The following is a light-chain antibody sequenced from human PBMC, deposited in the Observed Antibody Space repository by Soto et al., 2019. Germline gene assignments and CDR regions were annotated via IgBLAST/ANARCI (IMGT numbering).Light chain of an antibody. Sequence: QSALTQPPSASGSPGQSVTISCTGTSSDVGGYNYVSWYQQHPGKAPKLMIYEVSKRPSGVPDRFSGSKSGNTASLTVSGLQAEDEADYYCSSYAGSNPVVFXGGTKLTVL. V-gene: IGLV2-8*01. CDR3: SSYAGSNPVV. J-gene: IGLJ2*01. CDR2: EVS. CDR1: SSDVGGYNY.